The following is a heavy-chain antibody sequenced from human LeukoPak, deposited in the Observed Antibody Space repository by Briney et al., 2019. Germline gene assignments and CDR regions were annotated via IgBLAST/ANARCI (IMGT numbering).Heavy chain of an antibody. CDR1: GFTFSSYA. V-gene: IGHV3-23*01. Sequence: PGGSLRLSCAASGFTFSSYAMTWVRQAPGKGLEWVSAISDSGRSTYYADSVKGRFTISRDISKSTLYLQMNSLRAEDTALYYCAKGRKWELPLDFWGQGTLVTVSS. CDR3: AKGRKWELPLDF. J-gene: IGHJ4*02. D-gene: IGHD1-26*01. CDR2: ISDSGRST.